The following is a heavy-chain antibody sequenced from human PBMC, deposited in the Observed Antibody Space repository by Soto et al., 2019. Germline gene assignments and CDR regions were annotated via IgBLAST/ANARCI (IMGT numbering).Heavy chain of an antibody. CDR3: ARDQDYYDSSGYPRPWPDP. D-gene: IGHD3-22*01. V-gene: IGHV1-18*04. CDR2: ISAYNGNT. J-gene: IGHJ5*02. CDR1: GYTFTSYG. Sequence: ASVKVSCKASGYTFTSYGISWVRQAPGQGLEWMGWISAYNGNTNYAQKLQGRVTMTTDTSTSTAYMELRSLRSDDTAVYYCARDQDYYDSSGYPRPWPDPWGQGTLVTVSS.